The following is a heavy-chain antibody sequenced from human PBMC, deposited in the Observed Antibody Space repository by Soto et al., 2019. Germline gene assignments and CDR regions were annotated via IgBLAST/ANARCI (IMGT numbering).Heavy chain of an antibody. V-gene: IGHV3-7*05. CDR2: IKQDGSEK. J-gene: IGHJ4*02. Sequence: GGSLRLSCAASGFTFSSYWMSWVRQAPGKGLEWVANIKQDGSEKYYVDSVKGRFTISRDNAKNSLYLQMNSLRAEDTAVYYCARDSALVDIVATIDGYYFDYWGQGTLVTVSS. D-gene: IGHD5-12*01. CDR1: GFTFSSYW. CDR3: ARDSALVDIVATIDGYYFDY.